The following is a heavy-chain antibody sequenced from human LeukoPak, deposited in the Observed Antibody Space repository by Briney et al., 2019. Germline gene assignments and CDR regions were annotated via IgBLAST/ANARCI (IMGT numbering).Heavy chain of an antibody. D-gene: IGHD3-16*01. J-gene: IGHJ6*03. CDR1: DGSISSYY. CDR2: IYYSGST. V-gene: IGHV4-59*08. Sequence: SETLSLTCTVSDGSISSYYWSWVRQPPGKGLEWIAYIYYSGSTNYNPSLKSRVTISLDTSKNQFSLKLSSVTAADTAVYYCAVGATHYYMDVWGKGTTVTVSS. CDR3: AVGATHYYMDV.